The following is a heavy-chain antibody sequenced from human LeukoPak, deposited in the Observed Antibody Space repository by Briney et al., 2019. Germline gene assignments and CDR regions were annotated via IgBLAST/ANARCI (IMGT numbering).Heavy chain of an antibody. CDR2: IYYSGST. Sequence: PSETLSLTCTVSGGSISSYYWSWIRQPPGKGLEWIGYIYYSGSTNYNPPLKSRVTISVDTSKNQFSLKLSSVTAADTAVYYCARDSGGGGSYLGWFDPWGQGTLVTVSS. V-gene: IGHV4-59*01. CDR1: GGSISSYY. J-gene: IGHJ5*02. D-gene: IGHD1-26*01. CDR3: ARDSGGGGSYLGWFDP.